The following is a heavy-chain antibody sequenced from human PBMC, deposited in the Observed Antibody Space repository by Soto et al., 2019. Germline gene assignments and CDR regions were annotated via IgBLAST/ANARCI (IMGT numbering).Heavy chain of an antibody. D-gene: IGHD3-10*02. V-gene: IGHV2-5*02. CDR2: IYWDDDK. J-gene: IGHJ3*02. CDR3: AHRNSRMFAFDI. Sequence: SGPTLVNPTQTLTLTCTFSGFSLTTVGMGVCWIRQPPGKALDWLGIIYWDDDKRYSPSLNGRVTFIKDTSKNQVVLTMTNMDPVDTATYYCAHRNSRMFAFDIWGQGTLVTVSS. CDR1: GFSLTTVGMG.